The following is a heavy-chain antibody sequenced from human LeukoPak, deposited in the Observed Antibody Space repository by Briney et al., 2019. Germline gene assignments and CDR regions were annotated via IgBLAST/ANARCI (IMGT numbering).Heavy chain of an antibody. J-gene: IGHJ6*03. CDR2: IYYSGST. D-gene: IGHD1-26*01. CDR1: GGSISSNNYY. V-gene: IGHV4-39*07. CDR3: ARSEVGATVFPYYYYYMDV. Sequence: PSETLSLTCTVSGGSISSNNYYWGWIRQPPGKGLEWIGSIYYSGSTYYNPSLKSRVTISVDTSKNQFSLKLSSVTAADTAVYYCARSEVGATVFPYYYYYMDVWGKGTTVTISS.